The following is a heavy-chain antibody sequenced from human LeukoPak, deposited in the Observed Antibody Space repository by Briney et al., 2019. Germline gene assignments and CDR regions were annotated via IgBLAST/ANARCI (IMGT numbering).Heavy chain of an antibody. D-gene: IGHD3-22*01. CDR2: ISSSSSYI. CDR1: GFTFSSYS. CDR3: ARDRAVGEYYYDSSGQKDYFDY. Sequence: GGSLRLPCAASGFTFSSYSMNWVRQAPGKGLEWVSSISSSSSYIYYADSVKGRFTISRDNAKNSLCLQMNSLRAEDTAVYYCARDRAVGEYYYDSSGQKDYFDYWGQGTLVTVSS. J-gene: IGHJ4*02. V-gene: IGHV3-21*01.